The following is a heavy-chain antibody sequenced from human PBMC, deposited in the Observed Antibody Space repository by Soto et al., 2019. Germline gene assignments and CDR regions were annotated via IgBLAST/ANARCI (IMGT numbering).Heavy chain of an antibody. CDR3: ARGPGSLRP. V-gene: IGHV1-2*02. D-gene: IGHD1-1*01. J-gene: IGHJ5*02. Sequence: ASVKVSCKASGYTFTGYFMHWVRQAPGQGFEWMGWINPNSGVTNYARKFQGRVTMTRDTSKNQFSLQLNSVTPDDTAIYYCARGPGSLRPWGQGTLVTVSS. CDR1: GYTFTGYF. CDR2: INPNSGVT.